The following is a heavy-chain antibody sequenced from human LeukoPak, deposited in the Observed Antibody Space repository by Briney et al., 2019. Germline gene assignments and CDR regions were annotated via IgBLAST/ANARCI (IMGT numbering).Heavy chain of an antibody. D-gene: IGHD5-12*01. CDR3: TTGRYSGYDAPFDY. CDR1: GFTFSNAW. Sequence: GGSLRLSCAVSGFTFSNAWMSWVGQAAGRGGDWVGRIKSETEGGTTDSATPVQGRFTISRDGSKNTLYLQRTSLRPENTAVYYCTTGRYSGYDAPFDYWGQGTLVTVSS. J-gene: IGHJ4*02. V-gene: IGHV3-15*01. CDR2: IKSETEGGTT.